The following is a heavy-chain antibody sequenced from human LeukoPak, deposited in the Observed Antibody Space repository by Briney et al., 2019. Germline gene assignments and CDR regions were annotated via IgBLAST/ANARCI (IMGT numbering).Heavy chain of an antibody. Sequence: FTDSVKGRFTISRDNSKNTLFLQMNSLRAEDTAVYYCAKTGSSCFDYWGQGTLVTVSS. V-gene: IGHV3-23*01. CDR3: AKTGSSCFDY. D-gene: IGHD3-10*01. J-gene: IGHJ4*02.